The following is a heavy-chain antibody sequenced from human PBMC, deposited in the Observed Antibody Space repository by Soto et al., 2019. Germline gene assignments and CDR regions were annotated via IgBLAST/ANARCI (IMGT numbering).Heavy chain of an antibody. D-gene: IGHD3-10*01. CDR1: GYTFTSYA. Sequence: QVQLVQSGAEVKKPGASVKLSCKASGYTFTSYAIHWVRQAPGQRLECMGWINTDNGNTKYSQKFQXXVTITRDTSASTAYMELSSLRSEDTAVYFCARAPSGYYFDNWGQGTLVTVSS. CDR3: ARAPSGYYFDN. V-gene: IGHV1-3*04. CDR2: INTDNGNT. J-gene: IGHJ4*02.